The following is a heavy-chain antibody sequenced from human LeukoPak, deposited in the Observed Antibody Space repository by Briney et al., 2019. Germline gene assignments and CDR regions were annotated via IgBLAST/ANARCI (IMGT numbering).Heavy chain of an antibody. CDR1: GGSFSGYY. J-gene: IGHJ3*02. CDR2: INHSGST. D-gene: IGHD6-19*01. V-gene: IGHV4-34*01. Sequence: PSETLSLTRAVYGGSFSGYYWSWIRQPPGKGLEWIGEINHSGSTNYNPTLKSQVTIPVDKSKNQSSRNLSSVTAADTAVYYCARAVAARDAFDIWGQGTMVTVSS. CDR3: ARAVAARDAFDI.